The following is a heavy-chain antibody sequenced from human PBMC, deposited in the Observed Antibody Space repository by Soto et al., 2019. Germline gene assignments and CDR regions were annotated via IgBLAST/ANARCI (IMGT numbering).Heavy chain of an antibody. CDR3: ARLFSGEKVDI. V-gene: IGHV1-69*02. CDR2: IIPILGIA. CDR1: GGTFSSYT. Sequence: QVQLVQSGAEVKKPGSSVKVSCKASGGTFSSYTISWVRQAPGLGLEWMGRIIPILGIANYAQKFQGRVTITADKSTSTAYTELSSLRSEDTAVYYCARLFSGEKVDIWGQGTMVTVSS. J-gene: IGHJ3*02. D-gene: IGHD2-21*01.